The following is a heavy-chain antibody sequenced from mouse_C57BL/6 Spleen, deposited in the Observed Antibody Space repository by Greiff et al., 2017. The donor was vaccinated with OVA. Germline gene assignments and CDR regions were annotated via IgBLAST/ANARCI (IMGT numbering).Heavy chain of an antibody. J-gene: IGHJ4*01. CDR3: ARSRLTGTGYAMDY. V-gene: IGHV14-2*01. CDR2: IDPEDGET. CDR1: GFNIKDYY. Sequence: VQLKESGAELVKPGASVKLSCTASGFNIKDYYMHWVKQRTEQGLEWIGRIDPEDGETKYAPKFQGKATITADTSPNTAYLQLSSLTSEDTAVYYCARSRLTGTGYAMDYWGQGTSVTVSS. D-gene: IGHD4-1*01.